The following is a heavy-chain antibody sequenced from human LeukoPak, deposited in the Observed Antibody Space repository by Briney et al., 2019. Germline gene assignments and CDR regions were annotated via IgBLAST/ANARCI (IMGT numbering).Heavy chain of an antibody. CDR3: ARASGTTQPLDY. V-gene: IGHV1-69*05. J-gene: IGHJ4*02. D-gene: IGHD2/OR15-2a*01. CDR2: VIPIFGTA. CDR1: GGTFNSYA. Sequence: SVKVSCKASGGTFNSYAISWVRQAPGQGLEWLGGVIPIFGTANYAQKFQGRVTITTDESTSTAYMELSSLRPGDAAVYLCARASGTTQPLDYWGEGTLVTVSS.